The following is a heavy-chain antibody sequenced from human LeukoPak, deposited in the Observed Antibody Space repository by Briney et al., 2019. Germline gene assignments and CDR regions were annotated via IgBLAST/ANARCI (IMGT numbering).Heavy chain of an antibody. Sequence: PSETLSLTCTASGGSISSSSYYWGWIRQPPGKGLEWIGSIYYSGSTYYNPSLKSRVTISVDTSKNQFSLKLSSVTAADTAVYYCASPLTPSLSIAAAGTAVDAFDIWGQGTMVTVSS. V-gene: IGHV4-39*01. CDR3: ASPLTPSLSIAAAGTAVDAFDI. CDR1: GGSISSSSYY. J-gene: IGHJ3*02. CDR2: IYYSGST. D-gene: IGHD6-13*01.